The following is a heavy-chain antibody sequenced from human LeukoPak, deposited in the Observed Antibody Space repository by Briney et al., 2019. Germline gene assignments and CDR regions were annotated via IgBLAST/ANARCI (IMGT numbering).Heavy chain of an antibody. Sequence: AGSLRLSCAASGFTFSDYYMSWIRQAPGKGLEWVSYISSSGSTIYYADSVKGRFTISRDNAKNSLYLQMNSLRAEDTAVYYCARDDSSGYYPHWGQGTLVTVSS. CDR2: ISSSGSTI. D-gene: IGHD3-22*01. V-gene: IGHV3-11*01. J-gene: IGHJ4*02. CDR1: GFTFSDYY. CDR3: ARDDSSGYYPH.